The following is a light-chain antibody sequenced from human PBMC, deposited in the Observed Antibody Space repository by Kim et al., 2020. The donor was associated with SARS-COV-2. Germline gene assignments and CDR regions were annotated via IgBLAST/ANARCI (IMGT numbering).Light chain of an antibody. CDR3: QQYNNWPPYT. Sequence: VSPGERANLSCRASQSVRRNFAWYQQKPGQAPRLLIYGASTRATGIPARFSGSGSGTEFTLTISSLQSEEFAVYFCQQYNNWPPYTFGQGTKREIK. J-gene: IGKJ2*01. CDR2: GAS. CDR1: QSVRRN. V-gene: IGKV3-15*01.